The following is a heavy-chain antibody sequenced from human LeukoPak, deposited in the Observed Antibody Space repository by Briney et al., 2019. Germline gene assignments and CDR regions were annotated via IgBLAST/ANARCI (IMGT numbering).Heavy chain of an antibody. J-gene: IGHJ4*02. D-gene: IGHD2-15*01. V-gene: IGHV1-18*01. CDR2: INPYNGNT. Sequence: ASVKVSCKASGYTFSTYGISWVRQAPGQGLEWMGWINPYNGNTKYAQQLQDRVTMTSETSTSTAYMELRSLRSDDTAVYYCLRDGGGSGPGGNWGQGTLVTVSS. CDR3: LRDGGGSGPGGN. CDR1: GYTFSTYG.